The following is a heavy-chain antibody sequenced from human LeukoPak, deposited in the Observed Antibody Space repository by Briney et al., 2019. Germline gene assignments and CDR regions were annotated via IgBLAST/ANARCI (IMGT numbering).Heavy chain of an antibody. Sequence: GGSLRLSCAASGFTFSSYSMNWVRQAPGKGLEWVSSISSSSNYIYYADSVKGRFTISRDNAKNSLYLQMNSLRAEDTAVYYCAAGYSSSWYYFDYWGQGTLVTVSS. D-gene: IGHD6-13*01. CDR1: GFTFSSYS. CDR3: AAGYSSSWYYFDY. CDR2: ISSSSNYI. J-gene: IGHJ4*02. V-gene: IGHV3-21*01.